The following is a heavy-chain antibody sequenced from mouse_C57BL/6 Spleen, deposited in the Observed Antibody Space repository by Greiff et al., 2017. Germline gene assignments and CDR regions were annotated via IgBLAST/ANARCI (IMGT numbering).Heavy chain of an antibody. CDR3: ARSSDSWDQRYYIDY. CDR1: GYTFTGYW. Sequence: VQLQQSGAELMKPGASVKLSCKATGYTFTGYWMEWVKQRPGQGLEWIGEILPGIGSTNYNEKFKGKATFTADRTSNTAYRPVSSLTTEVSAIYYGARSSDSWDQRYYIDYWGQGTTLTVSS. D-gene: IGHD4-1*01. V-gene: IGHV1-9*01. CDR2: ILPGIGST. J-gene: IGHJ2*01.